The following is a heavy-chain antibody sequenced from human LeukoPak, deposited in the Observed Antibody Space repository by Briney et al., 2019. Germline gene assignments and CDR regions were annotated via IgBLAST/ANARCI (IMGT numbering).Heavy chain of an antibody. CDR3: ARGHRIVVVLGTTRTHRDYYMDV. D-gene: IGHD2-15*01. CDR1: GGSISSYY. Sequence: SETLSLTRSVSGGSISSYYWSWIRQPPGKGPEWIGYIYYSGSTNYNPSLKSRVTISLDTSKNQFSLKLSSVTAADTAVYYCARGHRIVVVLGTTRTHRDYYMDVWGKGTTVTVSS. J-gene: IGHJ6*03. CDR2: IYYSGST. V-gene: IGHV4-59*12.